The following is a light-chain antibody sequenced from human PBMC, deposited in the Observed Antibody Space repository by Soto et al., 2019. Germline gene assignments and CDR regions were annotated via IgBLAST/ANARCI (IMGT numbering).Light chain of an antibody. J-gene: IGKJ1*01. CDR2: GPS. Sequence: EIVMTQSPATLSVSPGERATLSCRASQSVSSNLAWYQQKPGQAPRLLIYGPSTRATGIPARFSGSGSGTELTLTITSLQSDDFEFYYCQQSNDWTPTWTFGQGTKVEIK. V-gene: IGKV3-15*01. CDR3: QQSNDWTPTWT. CDR1: QSVSSN.